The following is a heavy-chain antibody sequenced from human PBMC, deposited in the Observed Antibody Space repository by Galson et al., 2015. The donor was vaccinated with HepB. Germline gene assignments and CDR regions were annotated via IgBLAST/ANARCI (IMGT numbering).Heavy chain of an antibody. Sequence: SLRLSCAASGFTFSSYAMSWVRQAPGKGLEWFSYITSSGSTIYYADSVEGRFTISRDNAKKSLYLQMNSLRAEDTAVYYCARDRYYLDTSGYRFLDYWGQGTPVTVSS. V-gene: IGHV3-11*01. CDR1: GFTFSSYA. CDR2: ITSSGSTI. J-gene: IGHJ4*02. CDR3: ARDRYYLDTSGYRFLDY. D-gene: IGHD3-22*01.